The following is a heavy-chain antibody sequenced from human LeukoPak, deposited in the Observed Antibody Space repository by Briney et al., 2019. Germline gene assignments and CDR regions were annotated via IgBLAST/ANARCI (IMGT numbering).Heavy chain of an antibody. CDR2: IYYSGST. Sequence: SETLSLTCTVSGGSISSSSYYWGRIRQPPGKGLEWIGSIYYSGSTYYNPSLKSRVTISVDTSKNQFSLKLSSVTAADTAVYYCARLRPSGWYDFGGKIDYWGQGTLVTVSS. CDR3: ARLRPSGWYDFGGKIDY. J-gene: IGHJ4*02. D-gene: IGHD6-19*01. CDR1: GGSISSSSYY. V-gene: IGHV4-39*01.